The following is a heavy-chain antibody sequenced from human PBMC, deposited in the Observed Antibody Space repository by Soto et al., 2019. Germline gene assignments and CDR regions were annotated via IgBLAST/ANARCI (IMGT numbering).Heavy chain of an antibody. CDR2: IYTSGST. CDR1: GGSISGYY. CDR3: ARDRCSGGSCYEGDFDY. V-gene: IGHV4-4*07. D-gene: IGHD2-15*01. Sequence: LSLTCIVSGGSISGYYWNWIRQPAGKGLEWIGRIYTSGSTDYNPSLKSRVTMSVDTSKNQFSLKLSSVTAADTAMYYCARDRCSGGSCYEGDFDYWGQGTLVTVSS. J-gene: IGHJ4*02.